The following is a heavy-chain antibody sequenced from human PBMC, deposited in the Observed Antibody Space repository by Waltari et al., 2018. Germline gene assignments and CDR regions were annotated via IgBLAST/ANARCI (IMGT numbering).Heavy chain of an antibody. CDR1: GFTFSNYW. Sequence: GFTFSNYWMSWVRQAPGKGLEWVANIKQDGREKYYVDSVKGRFTISRDNAKNSLYLQMNSLRAEDTAVYYCAREYRVRGVIIKAYYYGMDVWGQGTTVTVSS. V-gene: IGHV3-7*04. CDR2: IKQDGREK. J-gene: IGHJ6*02. CDR3: AREYRVRGVIIKAYYYGMDV. D-gene: IGHD3-10*01.